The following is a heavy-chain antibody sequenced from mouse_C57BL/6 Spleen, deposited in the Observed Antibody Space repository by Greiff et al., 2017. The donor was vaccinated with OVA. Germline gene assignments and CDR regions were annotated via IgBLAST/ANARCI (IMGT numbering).Heavy chain of an antibody. CDR3: ARRDSNYAMDY. CDR2: IYPRSGNT. Sequence: VQLQQSGAELARPGASVKLSCKASGYTFTSYGISWVKQRTGQGLAWIGEIYPRSGNTYYNEKFKGKATLTADKSSSTAYMELRSLTSEDSAVYFCARRDSNYAMDYWGQGTSVTVSS. CDR1: GYTFTSYG. V-gene: IGHV1-81*01. D-gene: IGHD2-5*01. J-gene: IGHJ4*01.